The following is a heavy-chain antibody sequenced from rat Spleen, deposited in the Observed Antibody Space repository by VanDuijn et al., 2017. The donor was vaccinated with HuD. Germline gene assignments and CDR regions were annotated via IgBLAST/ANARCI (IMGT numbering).Heavy chain of an antibody. Sequence: EVQLVESGGGLVQPGRSMKLSCAGSGFTFSYYGMAWVRQAPKKGLEWVAYISHDGDNTDYRDPVKGRFTISRDNAESTLYLQMDSLRSEDTATYYCSTAGSGLDYYYAGGFDSWGQGVMVTVSS. CDR1: GFTFSYYG. CDR2: ISHDGDNT. V-gene: IGHV5-25*01. CDR3: STAGSGLDYYYAGGFDS. D-gene: IGHD1-6*01. J-gene: IGHJ2*01.